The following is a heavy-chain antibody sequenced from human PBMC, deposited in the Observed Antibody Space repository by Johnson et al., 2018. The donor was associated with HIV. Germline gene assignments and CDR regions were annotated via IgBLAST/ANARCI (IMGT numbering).Heavy chain of an antibody. CDR1: GFTFDDYG. Sequence: QVQVVESGGGVVQPGRSLRLSCAASGFTFDDYGMNWVRQAPGKGLEWVAVISYDGSNKYYADSVKGRFTISRDNSKNTLYLQMNSLRAEDTAVYYCARACRDGYTCDVYDIWGQGTMVTVSS. CDR2: ISYDGSNK. J-gene: IGHJ3*02. V-gene: IGHV3-30*03. CDR3: ARACRDGYTCDVYDI. D-gene: IGHD5-24*01.